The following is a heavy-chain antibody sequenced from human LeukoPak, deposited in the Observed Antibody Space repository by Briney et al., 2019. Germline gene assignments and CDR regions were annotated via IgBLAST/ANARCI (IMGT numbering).Heavy chain of an antibody. CDR1: GGPISSGDYY. CDR3: ARDRGNMVRGVIKGARFDL. V-gene: IGHV4-30-4*01. D-gene: IGHD3-10*01. J-gene: IGHJ2*01. Sequence: SETLSLTCTVSGGPISSGDYYWSWIRQPPGKGLEWIGYTYYSGSTYYNPSLKSRVTISVDTSKNQFSLKLSSVTAADTAVYYCARDRGNMVRGVIKGARFDLWGRGTLVTVSS. CDR2: TYYSGST.